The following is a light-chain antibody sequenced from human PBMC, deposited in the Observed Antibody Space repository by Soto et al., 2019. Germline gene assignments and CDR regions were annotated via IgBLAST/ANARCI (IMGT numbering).Light chain of an antibody. CDR2: RTS. CDR1: QSVSSSY. CDR3: QQYDSTPRT. Sequence: DIVLKQSPGPLPLSPGERATLSCRARQSVSSSYLAWYQQKPGQAPRLLIYRTSNRATGIPDRFSGSGSGTDFTLTISRREPKEWAVYWGQQYDSTPRTFGQGTKGVF. J-gene: IGKJ1*01. V-gene: IGKV3-20*01.